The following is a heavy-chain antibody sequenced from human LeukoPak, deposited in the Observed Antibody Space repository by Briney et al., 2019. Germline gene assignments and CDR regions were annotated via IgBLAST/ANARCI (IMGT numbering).Heavy chain of an antibody. V-gene: IGHV3-21*01. CDR1: GFTFSSYS. CDR2: ISSSSSYI. CDR3: ARDLVGATEGAFDI. Sequence: GGSLRLSCAASGFTFSSYSMNWVRQAPGKGLEWVSSISSSSSYIYYADSVKGRFTISRDNAENSLYLQMNSLTAEDTAVYYCARDLVGATEGAFDIWGQGTMVTVSS. D-gene: IGHD1-26*01. J-gene: IGHJ3*02.